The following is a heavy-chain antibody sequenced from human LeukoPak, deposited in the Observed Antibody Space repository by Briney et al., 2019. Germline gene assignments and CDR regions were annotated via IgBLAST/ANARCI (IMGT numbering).Heavy chain of an antibody. V-gene: IGHV5-51*01. J-gene: IGHJ4*02. CDR3: ARLAAADYSSGWPYYFDY. Sequence: GESLKISCKGSGYSFTSYCIGWVRQMPGKGLEWMGIIYPGDSDTRYSPSFQGQVTISADKSISTAYLQWSSLKASDTAMYYCARLAAADYSSGWPYYFDYWGQGTLVTVSS. CDR2: IYPGDSDT. D-gene: IGHD6-19*01. CDR1: GYSFTSYC.